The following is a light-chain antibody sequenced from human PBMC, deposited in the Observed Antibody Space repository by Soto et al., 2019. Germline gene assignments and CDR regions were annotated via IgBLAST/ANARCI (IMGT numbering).Light chain of an antibody. Sequence: DIQLTQSPSSLSASVGDRVTITCQASQDINNYLNWYQQKPGKAPKLLIFDASSVETGVPSRFSGSGAGTHFTFTISSLEPEAIATYHCQQYEDLPLTCGGGTRVELK. CDR3: QQYEDLPLT. J-gene: IGKJ4*01. V-gene: IGKV1-33*01. CDR1: QDINNY. CDR2: DAS.